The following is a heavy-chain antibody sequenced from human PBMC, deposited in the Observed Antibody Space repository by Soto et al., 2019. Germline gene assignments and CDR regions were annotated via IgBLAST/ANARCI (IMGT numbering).Heavy chain of an antibody. CDR3: ARAPYYFGSGSYYNDGYYFDY. CDR2: IFNSGST. V-gene: IGHV4-31*03. J-gene: IGHJ4*02. D-gene: IGHD3-10*01. Sequence: QVQLQESGPGLVKPSQTLSLTCTVSGGSINSGDYYWSWARQHPGKGLEWIGYIFNSGSTYYNPSLKSRVTISGDTSKNQFSLELSSVTAADTAVYYCARAPYYFGSGSYYNDGYYFDYWGQGTLVTVSS. CDR1: GGSINSGDYY.